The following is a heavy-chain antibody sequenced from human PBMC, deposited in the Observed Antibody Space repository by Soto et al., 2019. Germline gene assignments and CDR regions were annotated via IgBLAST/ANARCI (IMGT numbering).Heavy chain of an antibody. V-gene: IGHV4-30-2*01. CDR3: ARGGYSYEASYFQH. Sequence: LSLTCAVSGGSISSGGYSWSWIRQPPGKGLEWIGYIYHSGSTYYNPSLKSRVTISVDRSKNQFSLKLSSVTAADTAVYYCARGGYSYEASYFQHWGQGTLVTVSS. CDR2: IYHSGST. J-gene: IGHJ1*01. D-gene: IGHD5-18*01. CDR1: GGSISSGGYS.